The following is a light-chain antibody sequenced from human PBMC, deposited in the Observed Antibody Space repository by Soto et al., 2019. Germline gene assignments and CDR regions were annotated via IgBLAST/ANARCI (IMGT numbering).Light chain of an antibody. CDR1: SSNIGNNH. Sequence: QSVLTQPPSVSAAPGQKVTISCSGSSSNIGNNHVSWDQQLPRTAPKLLIYDNNKRPSGIPARFSGSKSGTSAALDITGLQAGDEADFYCGTWDDSLYAGVFAGGTKLTVL. J-gene: IGLJ3*02. CDR2: DNN. V-gene: IGLV1-51*01. CDR3: GTWDDSLYAGV.